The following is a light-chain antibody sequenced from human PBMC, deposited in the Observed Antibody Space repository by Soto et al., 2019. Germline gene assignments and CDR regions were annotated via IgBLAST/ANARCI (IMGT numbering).Light chain of an antibody. Sequence: DIQMTQSPSSLSASVGDTVTITCRASQSISNYLNWFQQRPGKAPEVLIYAASSLESGVPQRFSGSGSGTEFTLTISSLQTDDFSTYYCQQYHSYWTFGQGTKVDNK. CDR3: QQYHSYWT. CDR2: AAS. V-gene: IGKV1-16*01. J-gene: IGKJ1*01. CDR1: QSISNY.